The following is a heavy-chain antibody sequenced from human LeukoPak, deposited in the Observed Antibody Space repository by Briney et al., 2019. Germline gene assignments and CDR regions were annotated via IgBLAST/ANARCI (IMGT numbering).Heavy chain of an antibody. V-gene: IGHV1-8*01. D-gene: IGHD1-7*01. J-gene: IGHJ6*03. CDR3: ARGTLELHYYYMDV. CDR2: MNPNSGNT. Sequence: ASVKVSRKASGYTFTSYDINWVRQATGQGLEWMGWMNPNSGNTGYAQKFQGRVTMTRNTSISTAYMELSSLRSEDTAVYYCARGTLELHYYYMDVWGKGTTVTVSS. CDR1: GYTFTSYD.